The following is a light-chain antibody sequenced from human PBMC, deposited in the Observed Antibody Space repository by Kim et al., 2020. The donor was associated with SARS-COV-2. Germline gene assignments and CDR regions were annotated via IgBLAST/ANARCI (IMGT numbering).Light chain of an antibody. CDR2: NAS. Sequence: EIVLTQSPGTLSLSPGERATLSCRASQSVSSTFLAWYQQKPGQAPRLLIYNASRRATGIPDRFSGSGSGTDFTLTISRLQPEDFAVYFCQQYGSSPPYTFGQGTKLEI. J-gene: IGKJ2*01. V-gene: IGKV3-20*01. CDR1: QSVSSTF. CDR3: QQYGSSPPYT.